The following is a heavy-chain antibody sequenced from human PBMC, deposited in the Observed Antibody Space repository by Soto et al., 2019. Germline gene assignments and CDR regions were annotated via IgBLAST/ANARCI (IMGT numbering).Heavy chain of an antibody. V-gene: IGHV4-39*01. J-gene: IGHJ4*02. CDR1: GDSINSDKYY. CDR2: IYYRGNT. CDR3: ARLEGLATISYYFDF. Sequence: QLQLQESGPGLVKPSETLSLTCSVSGDSINSDKYYWGWIRQPPGKGLEWIGSIYYRGNTYYNPSLQTRVTISLDKSKSQFSLRLNSVTAADSAVYFGARLEGLATISYYFDFWGQGAQVTVSS. D-gene: IGHD3-9*01.